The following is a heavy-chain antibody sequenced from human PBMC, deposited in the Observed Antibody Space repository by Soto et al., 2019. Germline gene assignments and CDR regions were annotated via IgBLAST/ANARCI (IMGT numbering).Heavy chain of an antibody. CDR1: GGSTSSYY. V-gene: IGHV4-59*01. CDR3: ARTSAYSSGWYTYYFDY. CDR2: FFYGGTS. D-gene: IGHD6-13*01. J-gene: IGHJ4*01. Sequence: QVQLQESGPGLVKPSETLSFTCTVSGGSTSSYYWGWIRQPPGKALEWIGYFFYGGTSNYNPSLRSRVTISGDTAENQLSLRLTSVTAADTAVYYCARTSAYSSGWYTYYFDYWGHGILVTVSS.